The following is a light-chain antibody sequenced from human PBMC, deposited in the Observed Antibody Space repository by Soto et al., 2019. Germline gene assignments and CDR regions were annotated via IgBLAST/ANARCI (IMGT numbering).Light chain of an antibody. Sequence: EVVMTQSPATLSVSPGERATLSCRASQSIRTDLAWYQQKPGQAPSLLIFSASTRATGVPARFSGSGSGTEFTLTISSLQSEDFAVYYCQQYNKWPQWTFGQGTKVDIX. J-gene: IGKJ1*01. CDR2: SAS. CDR1: QSIRTD. V-gene: IGKV3-15*01. CDR3: QQYNKWPQWT.